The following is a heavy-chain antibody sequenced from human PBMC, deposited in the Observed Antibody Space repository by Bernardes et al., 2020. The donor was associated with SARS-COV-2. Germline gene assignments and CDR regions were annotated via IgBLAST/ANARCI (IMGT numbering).Heavy chain of an antibody. V-gene: IGHV1-46*01. CDR2: INPSGGST. Sequence: ASVKVSCKASGYTFTSYYMHWVRQAPGQGLEWMGIINPSGGSTSYAQKFQGRVTMTRDTSTSTVYMELSSLRSEDTAVYYCARVGYCSGGSCFRAGRLYYYYGMDVWGQGTTVTVSS. CDR1: GYTFTSYY. CDR3: ARVGYCSGGSCFRAGRLYYYYGMDV. D-gene: IGHD2-15*01. J-gene: IGHJ6*02.